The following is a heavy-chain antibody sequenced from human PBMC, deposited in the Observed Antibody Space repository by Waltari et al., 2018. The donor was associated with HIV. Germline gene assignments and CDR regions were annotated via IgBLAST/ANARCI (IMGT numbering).Heavy chain of an antibody. J-gene: IGHJ3*02. Sequence: QVQLQESGPGLVKPSETLSLTCTVSDGSVSSGSHYWGWIRQPPGKGLEWIGYIYYSGRTNYNPSLKSRVTISVDTSKNQFSLKLSSVTAADTAVYYCARKYDSDAFDIWGQGTMVTVSS. CDR1: DGSVSSGSHY. V-gene: IGHV4-61*01. CDR2: IYYSGRT. D-gene: IGHD3-16*01. CDR3: ARKYDSDAFDI.